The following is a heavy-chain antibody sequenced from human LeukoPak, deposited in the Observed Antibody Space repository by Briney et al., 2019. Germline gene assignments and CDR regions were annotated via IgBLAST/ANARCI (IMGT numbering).Heavy chain of an antibody. V-gene: IGHV1-18*01. Sequence: GASVKVSCKASGYTFTSYGISWVRQAPGQGLEWMGWISAYNGNTNYAQKLQGRVTMTTDTSTSTAYMELRSLRSDDTAVYYCASTVTRDSGYEYFDYWGQGAMVTVSS. CDR1: GYTFTSYG. CDR2: ISAYNGNT. J-gene: IGHJ4*02. CDR3: ASTVTRDSGYEYFDY. D-gene: IGHD5-12*01.